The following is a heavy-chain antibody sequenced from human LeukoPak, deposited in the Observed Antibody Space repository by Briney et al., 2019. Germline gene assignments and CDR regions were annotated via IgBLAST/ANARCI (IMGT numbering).Heavy chain of an antibody. CDR1: GFIFSNYY. D-gene: IGHD4-11*01. V-gene: IGHV3-23*01. J-gene: IGHJ3*01. CDR2: IGANGGAT. Sequence: GGSLRLSCAASGFIFSNYYLVWVRQAPGKGLELISGIGANGGATYYADSVKGRFTISRDNSKKTLYLQMNSLRADDTAVYYCGRDQNADYLGAFDFWGQGTMVSVSS. CDR3: GRDQNADYLGAFDF.